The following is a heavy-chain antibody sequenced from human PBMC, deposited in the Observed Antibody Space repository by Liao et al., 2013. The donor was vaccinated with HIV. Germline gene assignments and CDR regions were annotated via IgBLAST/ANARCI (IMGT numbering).Heavy chain of an antibody. V-gene: IGHV4-61*02. CDR2: IYTSGGT. Sequence: QVQLQESGPGLVKPSQTLSLTCTVSGGSISSGSYFWTWIRQPAGKRLEWIGRIYTSGGTNYNPSLKSRVTISIDTSNNQFSLKLSSVTAADTAVYYCSREGWLQSYYFDSWGQGTLVTVSS. D-gene: IGHD5-24*01. CDR1: GGSISSGSYF. J-gene: IGHJ4*02. CDR3: SREGWLQSYYFDS.